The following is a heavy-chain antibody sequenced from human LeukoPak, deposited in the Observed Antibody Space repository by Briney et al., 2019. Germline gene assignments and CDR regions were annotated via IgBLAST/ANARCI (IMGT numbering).Heavy chain of an antibody. J-gene: IGHJ4*02. CDR1: GFTFSKYG. Sequence: GGSLRLSCVGSGFTFSKYGLHWVRQAPGKGLEWVTFIPNDGSHTYIEESVKGRITISIDNSKKTVFLKMNKLRVEDTGVYYCAKEGSVDSSGWYFDFWGQGTLVIVSS. CDR3: AKEGSVDSSGWYFDF. V-gene: IGHV3-30*02. D-gene: IGHD6-19*01. CDR2: IPNDGSHT.